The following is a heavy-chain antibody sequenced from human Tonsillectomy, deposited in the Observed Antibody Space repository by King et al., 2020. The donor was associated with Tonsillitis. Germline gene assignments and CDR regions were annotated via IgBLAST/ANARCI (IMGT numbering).Heavy chain of an antibody. Sequence: VQLVESGGGLVQPGGSLRLSCAASGFTFSSYWMHWVRQAPGKGLVWVSRIISDGSSTSYADSVKGRFTISRDNAKNTLYLQMNSLRAEDTAVYYCARSLGEYYYDSSGYTEDAFDIWGQGTMVTVSS. CDR1: GFTFSSYW. J-gene: IGHJ3*02. CDR3: ARSLGEYYYDSSGYTEDAFDI. D-gene: IGHD3-22*01. V-gene: IGHV3-74*01. CDR2: IISDGSST.